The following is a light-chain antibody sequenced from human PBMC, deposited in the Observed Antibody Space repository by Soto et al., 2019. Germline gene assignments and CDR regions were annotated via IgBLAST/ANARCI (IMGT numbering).Light chain of an antibody. V-gene: IGKV1-5*03. CDR3: QESYSTS. CDR1: QSIGGW. J-gene: IGKJ1*01. Sequence: IEMKQSPSTLSASLGDRVTITCRASQSIGGWLAWYQPKTGKAPKLLIYKASSLEGGVPSSFSGSGSGTDFTLTISTLQPEDLATYYCQESYSTSFGQGTKVDIK. CDR2: KAS.